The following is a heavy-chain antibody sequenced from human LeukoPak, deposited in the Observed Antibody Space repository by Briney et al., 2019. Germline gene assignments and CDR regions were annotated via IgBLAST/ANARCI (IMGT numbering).Heavy chain of an antibody. V-gene: IGHV4-61*02. CDR1: GHSISSASYY. CDR3: VRDTRYDMDV. CDR2: IYTSGTT. Sequence: SETLSLTCSVSGHSISSASYYWSWIRQPAGKGLEWVGRIYTSGTTTYNPSLKSRVTISVDTSKNQFSLKLNSVTAAGTAVYYCVRDTRYDMDVWGKGTTVTVSS. J-gene: IGHJ6*03.